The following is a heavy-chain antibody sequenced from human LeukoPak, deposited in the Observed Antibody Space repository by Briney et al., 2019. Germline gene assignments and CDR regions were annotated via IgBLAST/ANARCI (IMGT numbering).Heavy chain of an antibody. D-gene: IGHD3-10*01. Sequence: ASVKVSCKASGGTFSSYAISWVRQAPGQGLEWMGWINPNSGGTNYAQKFQGRVTMTRDTSISSAYMELSRLRSDDTAVYYCARVIGFGELSLGYWGQGTLVTVSS. CDR2: INPNSGGT. V-gene: IGHV1-2*02. CDR1: GGTFSSYA. J-gene: IGHJ4*02. CDR3: ARVIGFGELSLGY.